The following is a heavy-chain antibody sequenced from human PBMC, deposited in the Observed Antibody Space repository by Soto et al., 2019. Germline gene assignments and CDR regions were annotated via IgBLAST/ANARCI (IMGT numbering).Heavy chain of an antibody. CDR3: ARHRLVVVPATNYFDY. J-gene: IGHJ4*02. CDR2: MYYSGST. V-gene: IGHV4-39*01. D-gene: IGHD2-15*01. CDR1: GGSITSGSNY. Sequence: SETLSLTCTVSGGSITSGSNYWGWIRQPPGKGLEWIGSMYYSGSTYNNPSLRSRVTLSVDTSKNQFSLNLRSVTAADTAVYYCARHRLVVVPATNYFDYWGQGTLVTVSS.